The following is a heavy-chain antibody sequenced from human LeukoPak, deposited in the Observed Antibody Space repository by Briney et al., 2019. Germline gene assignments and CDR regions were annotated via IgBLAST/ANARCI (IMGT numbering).Heavy chain of an antibody. CDR1: VYTFTDYY. CDR2: MNPNSGGT. Sequence: ASVKVSCKASVYTFTDYYIHWVRQAPGQGLEWMAWMNPNSGGTSYAQKFQGRVTMTRDTSISTAQMELRRLRFDDTAVYYCARNKEGKSLDYWGQGTLVTVSS. J-gene: IGHJ4*02. CDR3: ARNKEGKSLDY. V-gene: IGHV1-2*02.